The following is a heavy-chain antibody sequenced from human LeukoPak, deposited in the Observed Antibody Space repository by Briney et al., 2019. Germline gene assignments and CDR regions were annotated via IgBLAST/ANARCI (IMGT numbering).Heavy chain of an antibody. CDR2: ISSSGSTI. D-gene: IGHD1-26*01. Sequence: PGGSPRLSCAASGFTFSNYWMTWVRQAPGKGLEWVSYISSSGSTIYYADSVKGRFTISRDNAKNSLYLQMNSLRAEDTAVYYCAKMAAIVGAKGEDYFDYWGQGTLVTVSS. V-gene: IGHV3-48*04. J-gene: IGHJ4*02. CDR3: AKMAAIVGAKGEDYFDY. CDR1: GFTFSNYW.